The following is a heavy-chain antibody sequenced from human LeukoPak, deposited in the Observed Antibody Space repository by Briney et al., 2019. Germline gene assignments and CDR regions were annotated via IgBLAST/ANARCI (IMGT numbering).Heavy chain of an antibody. CDR3: ARAIHNFYFFMDV. J-gene: IGHJ6*03. V-gene: IGHV1-69*06. CDR2: IIPMFDTP. Sequence: GASVKVSCKASGGTFITYAINWVRQAPGLGLEWMGGIIPMFDTPHYAQKFQGRVTITADKSTSTVYMELTSLTSEDTAVYSCARAIHNFYFFMDVWGKGTTVTVSS. CDR1: GGTFITYA.